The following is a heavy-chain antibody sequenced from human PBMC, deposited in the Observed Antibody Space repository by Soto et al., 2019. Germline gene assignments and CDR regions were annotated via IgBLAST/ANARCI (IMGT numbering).Heavy chain of an antibody. Sequence: ASVKVSCKASGYTFSGFYMHWVRQAPGQGLEWMGWINPNSGGTKSAEKFQGRVTMTRDTSISTAYMELRRLTSDDTAVYYCAGAAVTGTAGLDFWGQGTQVTVSS. D-gene: IGHD6-19*01. CDR1: GYTFSGFY. CDR3: AGAAVTGTAGLDF. V-gene: IGHV1-2*02. CDR2: INPNSGGT. J-gene: IGHJ4*02.